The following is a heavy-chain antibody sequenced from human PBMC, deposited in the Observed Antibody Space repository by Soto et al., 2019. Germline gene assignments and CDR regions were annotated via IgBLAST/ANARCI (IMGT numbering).Heavy chain of an antibody. CDR3: ARLTYYYGSGSYFANWFDP. D-gene: IGHD3-10*01. Sequence: QVQLQESGPGLVKPSETLSLTCTVSGGSISSYYWSWIRQPPGKGLEWIGYIYYSGSTNYNPSLKGRVPLSVDTSQNPFSLKPGSVTGADTAVYYCARLTYYYGSGSYFANWFDPWGRGNLVTVSS. J-gene: IGHJ5*02. CDR2: IYYSGST. CDR1: GGSISSYY. V-gene: IGHV4-59*08.